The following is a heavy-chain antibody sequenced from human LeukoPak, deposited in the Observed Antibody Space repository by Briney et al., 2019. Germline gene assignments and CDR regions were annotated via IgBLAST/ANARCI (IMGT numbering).Heavy chain of an antibody. J-gene: IGHJ5*02. Sequence: ASVTVSCKSSGHTLNNHFIHWVRQAPGQGLEWMGMINPRDGSTRTLQRFQGRLTMTRDTSTSTAYTVYMELRSLRSDDTAVYYCARDRGSDYPRWFDPWGQGTLVTVSS. D-gene: IGHD4-17*01. V-gene: IGHV1-46*02. CDR2: INPRDGST. CDR1: GHTLNNHF. CDR3: ARDRGSDYPRWFDP.